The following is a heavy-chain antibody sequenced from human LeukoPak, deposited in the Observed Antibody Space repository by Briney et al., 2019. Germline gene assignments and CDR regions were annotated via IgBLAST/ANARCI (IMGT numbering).Heavy chain of an antibody. V-gene: IGHV3-64*01. CDR1: GFIFSSYA. CDR2: ISSNGGTT. D-gene: IGHD5-24*01. CDR3: ARDLGWLQSDY. Sequence: GGSLRLSCAASGFIFSSYAMHWVRQAPGKGLEYVSVISSNGGTTYYANSVKGRFTISRDNSKNTLYLQMGSLRGEDMAVYYCARDLGWLQSDYRGQGTLVTVSS. J-gene: IGHJ4*02.